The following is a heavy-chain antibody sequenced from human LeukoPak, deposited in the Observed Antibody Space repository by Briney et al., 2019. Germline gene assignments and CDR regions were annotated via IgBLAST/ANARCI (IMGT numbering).Heavy chain of an antibody. CDR1: GGSFSGYY. J-gene: IGHJ3*02. Sequence: KPSETLSLTCAVYGGSFSGYYWSWIRQPPGKGLEWIGEINHSGSTNYNPSLKSRVTISVDTSKNQFSLKLSSVTAADTAVYYCARFPYYDFWSGPRGAFDIWGQGTMVTVSS. V-gene: IGHV4-34*01. CDR2: INHSGST. CDR3: ARFPYYDFWSGPRGAFDI. D-gene: IGHD3-3*01.